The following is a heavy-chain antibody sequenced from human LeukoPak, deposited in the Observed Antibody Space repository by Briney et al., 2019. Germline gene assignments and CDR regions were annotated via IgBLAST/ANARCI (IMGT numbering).Heavy chain of an antibody. CDR3: AREALTTDDY. Sequence: SETLSLTCTVSGGSISSSSYYWGWIRQPPGKGLEWIGSVYYSGSTYYNPSLKSRVTISVDTSKNQFSLKLSSVTAADTAVYYCAREALTTDDYWGQGTLVTVSS. J-gene: IGHJ4*02. CDR1: GGSISSSSYY. V-gene: IGHV4-39*07. D-gene: IGHD4-11*01. CDR2: VYYSGST.